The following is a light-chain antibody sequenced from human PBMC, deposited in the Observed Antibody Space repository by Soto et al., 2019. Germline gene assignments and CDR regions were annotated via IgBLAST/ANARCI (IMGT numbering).Light chain of an antibody. J-gene: IGKJ1*01. V-gene: IGKV1-6*01. CDR1: QDIRDE. CDR2: AAS. Sequence: AIQMTQSPFSLSASVGDRVTITCRASQDIRDEVGWYQQKPGKAPKLLISAASNLQSGDPSRFSGSGSATDFTLTISSLQPEDFATYYCLQDYGYPRTFGQGTKVESK. CDR3: LQDYGYPRT.